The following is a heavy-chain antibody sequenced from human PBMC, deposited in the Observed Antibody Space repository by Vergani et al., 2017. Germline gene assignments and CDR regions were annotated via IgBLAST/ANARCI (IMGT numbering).Heavy chain of an antibody. V-gene: IGHV3-66*02. D-gene: IGHD6-13*01. CDR3: ARASSWGYYYGMDV. CDR2: IYSGGST. J-gene: IGHJ6*02. CDR1: GFTVSSNY. Sequence: EVQLVESGGGLVQPGRSLRLSCTASGFTVSSNYMSWVRQAPGKGLEWVSVIYSGGSTYYADSVKGRFTISRDNSKNTLYLQMNSLRAEDTAVYYCARASSWGYYYGMDVWGQGTTVTVSS.